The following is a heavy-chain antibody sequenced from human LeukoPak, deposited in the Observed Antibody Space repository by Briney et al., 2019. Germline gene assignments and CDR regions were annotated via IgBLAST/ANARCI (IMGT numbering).Heavy chain of an antibody. D-gene: IGHD3-22*01. CDR1: GYTFTDYY. V-gene: IGHV1-69-2*01. Sequence: ASVKISCKVSGYTFTDYYMHWVQQAPGKGLEWVGLVDPEDGETIYAEKFQGRVTITADTSTDTAYMELSSLRSEDTAVYYCATGPYYYDSSGYSLGYWGQGTLVTVSS. CDR2: VDPEDGET. CDR3: ATGPYYYDSSGYSLGY. J-gene: IGHJ4*02.